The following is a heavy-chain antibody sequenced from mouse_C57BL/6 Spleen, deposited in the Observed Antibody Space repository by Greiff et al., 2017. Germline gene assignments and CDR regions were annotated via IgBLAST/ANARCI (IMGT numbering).Heavy chain of an antibody. CDR1: GYTFTSYT. V-gene: IGHV1-4*01. Sequence: QVQLKESGAELARPGASVKMSCKASGYTFTSYTMHWVKQRPGQGLEWLGYINPSSGYTKYNQKFKDKATLTADKSSSTAYMQLSSLTSEDSAVYYCARESGTGTKYAMDYWGQGTSVTVSS. CDR2: INPSSGYT. D-gene: IGHD4-1*01. CDR3: ARESGTGTKYAMDY. J-gene: IGHJ4*01.